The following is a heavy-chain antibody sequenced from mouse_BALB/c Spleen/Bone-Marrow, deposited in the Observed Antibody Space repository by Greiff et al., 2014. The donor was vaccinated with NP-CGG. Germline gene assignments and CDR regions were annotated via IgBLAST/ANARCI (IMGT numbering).Heavy chain of an antibody. CDR1: GFTFSSFG. J-gene: IGHJ4*01. Sequence: EVQLVESGGGLVQPGGSRKLSCAASGFTFSSFGMHWVRQAPEKGLEWVAYISSGSSTIYYADTVKGRFTISRDNPKNTLLLQMTSLRSEDTAMYYCARDEDYAMDYWGQGTSVTVSS. CDR2: ISSGSSTI. V-gene: IGHV5-17*02. CDR3: ARDEDYAMDY.